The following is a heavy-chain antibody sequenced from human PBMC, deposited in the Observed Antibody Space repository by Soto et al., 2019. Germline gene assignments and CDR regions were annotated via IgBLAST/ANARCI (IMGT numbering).Heavy chain of an antibody. V-gene: IGHV4-39*01. Sequence: SETLSLTCSASGGSIASSSHFWGWVRQPPGKGLEWIGTIYFTGNTYYTPSLKSRLTMSIDTSKNEFSLRLNSVTAADTAVYYCAGQTFTIAAASYGRSNWFDPWGPGTLVTVSS. D-gene: IGHD6-25*01. J-gene: IGHJ5*02. CDR3: AGQTFTIAAASYGRSNWFDP. CDR2: IYFTGNT. CDR1: GGSIASSSHF.